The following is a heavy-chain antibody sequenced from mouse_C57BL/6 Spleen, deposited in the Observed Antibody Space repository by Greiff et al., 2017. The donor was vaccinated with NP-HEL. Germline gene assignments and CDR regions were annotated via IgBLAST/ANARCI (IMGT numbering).Heavy chain of an antibody. D-gene: IGHD1-1*01. CDR3: ARLAYYYGSSYGWYFDV. J-gene: IGHJ1*03. V-gene: IGHV1-85*01. CDR2: IYPRDGST. Sequence: QVQLQQSGPELVKPGASVKLSCKASGYTFTSYDINWVKQRPGQGLEWIGWIYPRDGSTKYNEKFKGKAPLTVDTSSSTAYMELHSLTSEDSAVYFCARLAYYYGSSYGWYFDVWGTGTTVTVSS. CDR1: GYTFTSYD.